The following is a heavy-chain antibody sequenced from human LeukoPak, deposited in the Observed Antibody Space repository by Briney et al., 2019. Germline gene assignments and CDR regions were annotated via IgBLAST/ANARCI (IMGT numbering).Heavy chain of an antibody. D-gene: IGHD5-24*01. Sequence: ASVKVSCKASGYTFTGYYMHWVRQAPGQGLEWMGRINPNSGSTNYAQKFQGRVTMTRDTSISTDYVELSRLRSDDTAVYYCARLRRDGYNFGGIDYRGQGTLVTVSS. CDR1: GYTFTGYY. CDR2: INPNSGST. J-gene: IGHJ4*02. CDR3: ARLRRDGYNFGGIDY. V-gene: IGHV1-2*06.